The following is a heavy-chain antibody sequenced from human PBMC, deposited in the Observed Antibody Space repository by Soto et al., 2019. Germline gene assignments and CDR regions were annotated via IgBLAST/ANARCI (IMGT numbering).Heavy chain of an antibody. CDR3: ARVPRGAIVVVVAATDPYYYYYMDV. J-gene: IGHJ6*03. CDR2: ISSSSSYI. D-gene: IGHD2-15*01. V-gene: IGHV3-21*01. Sequence: GGSLRLSCAASGFTFSSYSMNWVRQAPGKGLEWVSSISSSSSYIYYADSVKGRFTISRDNAKNSLYLQMNSLRAEDTAVYYCARVPRGAIVVVVAATDPYYYYYMDVWGKGTTVTVSS. CDR1: GFTFSSYS.